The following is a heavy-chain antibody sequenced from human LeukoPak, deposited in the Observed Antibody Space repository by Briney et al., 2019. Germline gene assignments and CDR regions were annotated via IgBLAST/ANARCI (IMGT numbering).Heavy chain of an antibody. J-gene: IGHJ5*02. CDR3: ARHYRYSSGWYNWFDP. CDR1: GVSISSYY. CDR2: IYYSGST. D-gene: IGHD6-19*01. V-gene: IGHV4-59*08. Sequence: SETLSLTCTVSGVSISSYYWSWIRQPPGKGLEWIGYIYYSGSTNYNPSLKSRVTISVDTSKNQFSLKLSSVTAADTAVYYCARHYRYSSGWYNWFDPWGQGTLVTVSS.